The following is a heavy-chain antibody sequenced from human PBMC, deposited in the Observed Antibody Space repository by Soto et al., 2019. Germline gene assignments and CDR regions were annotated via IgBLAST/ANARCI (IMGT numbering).Heavy chain of an antibody. D-gene: IGHD2-21*02. CDR3: ARGGVMVTDNWLDP. Sequence: QVHLHESGPGLVKPSETLSLTCTVSNDSISNYYWNWIRQSPGKGLEWIGYISYPGTTNYNPSLKSRVAISLDTSKKQFSLTLSSVTAADTAVYFCARGGVMVTDNWLDPWVQGTLVTVSS. CDR2: ISYPGTT. J-gene: IGHJ5*02. CDR1: NDSISNYY. V-gene: IGHV4-59*08.